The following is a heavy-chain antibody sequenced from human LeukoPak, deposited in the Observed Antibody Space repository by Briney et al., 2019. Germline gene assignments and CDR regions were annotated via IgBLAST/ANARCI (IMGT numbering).Heavy chain of an antibody. V-gene: IGHV5-51*01. CDR3: ARPRESMVVGAFDI. CDR1: WYSFTSYW. CDR2: IYPCESDT. Sequence: GESLEISWKGSWYSFTSYWIGLVRQIPGKGLEGVGIIYPCESDTRHSPSFQGQVTISADKSISTAYLQWSSLKASDTAMYYCARPRESMVVGAFDIWGQGTMVTVSS. J-gene: IGHJ3*02. D-gene: IGHD2-15*01.